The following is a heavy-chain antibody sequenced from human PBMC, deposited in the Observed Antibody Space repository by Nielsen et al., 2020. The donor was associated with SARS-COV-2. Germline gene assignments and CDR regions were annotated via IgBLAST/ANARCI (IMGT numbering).Heavy chain of an antibody. J-gene: IGHJ4*02. CDR1: GGSLTGYS. Sequence: ESLKISCVVTGGSLTGYSWTWIRQPPGKGLEWIGYIFYRGNTNYNPSLKSRVTISVDTSKNQFSLKVNSVTAADTAVYYCVRIDMATISVDYWGRGTLVTVSS. CDR3: VRIDMATISVDY. CDR2: IFYRGNT. V-gene: IGHV4-59*01. D-gene: IGHD5-24*01.